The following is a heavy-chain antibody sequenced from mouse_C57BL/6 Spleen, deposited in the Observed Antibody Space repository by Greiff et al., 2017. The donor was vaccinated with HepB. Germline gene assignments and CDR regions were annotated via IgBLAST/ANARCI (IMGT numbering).Heavy chain of an antibody. CDR3: ARSRYYSDYLYYFDY. V-gene: IGHV1-69*01. CDR1: GYTFTSYW. D-gene: IGHD2-13*01. CDR2: IDPSDSYT. Sequence: QVQLQQPGAELVMPGASVKLSCKASGYTFTSYWMHWVKQRPGQGLEWIGQIDPSDSYTNYNQKFKGKSTLTVDKSSSTAYMQLSSLTSEDSAVYYCARSRYYSDYLYYFDYWGQGTTLTVSS. J-gene: IGHJ2*01.